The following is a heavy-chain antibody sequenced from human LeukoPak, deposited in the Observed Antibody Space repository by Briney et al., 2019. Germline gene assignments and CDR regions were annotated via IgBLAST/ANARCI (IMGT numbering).Heavy chain of an antibody. D-gene: IGHD1-26*01. Sequence: PSETLSLTCAVYGGSFSGYYWSWIRQPPGKGLEWIGEINHSGSTNYNPSLKSRVTISVDTSKNQFSLKLSSVTAADTAVYYCARGSEPNWFDPWGQGTLVTVSS. CDR2: INHSGST. CDR1: GGSFSGYY. J-gene: IGHJ5*02. V-gene: IGHV4-34*01. CDR3: ARGSEPNWFDP.